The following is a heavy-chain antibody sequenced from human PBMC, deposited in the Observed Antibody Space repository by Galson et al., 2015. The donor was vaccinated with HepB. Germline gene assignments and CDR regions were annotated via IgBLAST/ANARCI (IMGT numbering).Heavy chain of an antibody. CDR2: ISYDGSNK. CDR3: AREGAVPEDAFDI. CDR1: GFTFSSYA. J-gene: IGHJ3*02. Sequence: LRLSCAASGFTFSSYAMHWVRQAPGKGLEWVAVISYDGSNKYYADSVKGRFTISRDNSKNTLYLQMNSLRAEDTAVYYCAREGAVPEDAFDIWGQGTMVTVSS. D-gene: IGHD1-14*01. V-gene: IGHV3-30-3*01.